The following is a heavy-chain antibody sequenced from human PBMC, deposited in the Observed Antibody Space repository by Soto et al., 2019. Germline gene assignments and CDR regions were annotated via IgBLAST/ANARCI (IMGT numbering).Heavy chain of an antibody. CDR3: VRRHVSATGIDWFDP. V-gene: IGHV1-3*01. D-gene: IGHD6-13*01. CDR1: GYTFTSYG. CDR2: INAANGDT. J-gene: IGHJ5*02. Sequence: ASVKVSCKASGYTFTSYGIHWVRQAPGQRLEWMGWINAANGDTKYSPKFQGRVTITRDTSASTAYMQLSSLRSEDTAVYYCVRRHVSATGIDWFDPWGQGTLVTVSS.